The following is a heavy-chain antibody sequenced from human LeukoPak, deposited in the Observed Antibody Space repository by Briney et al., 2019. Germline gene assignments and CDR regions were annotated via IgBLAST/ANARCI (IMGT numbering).Heavy chain of an antibody. CDR1: GESFSAYY. Sequence: PSETLSLTCAVYGESFSAYYWSWARQPPGKGLEWIGEINHSGSTSYSPSLKTRVTISVDTSKNQLSLRLNSVTVADTAVYYCASLDWSYYYGMDVWGQGTTVTVSS. V-gene: IGHV4-34*01. D-gene: IGHD3-9*01. CDR2: INHSGST. J-gene: IGHJ6*02. CDR3: ASLDWSYYYGMDV.